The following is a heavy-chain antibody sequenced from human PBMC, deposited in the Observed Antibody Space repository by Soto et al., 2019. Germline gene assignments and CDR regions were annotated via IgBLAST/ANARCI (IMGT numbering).Heavy chain of an antibody. Sequence: GGSLRLSCAASGFTFSSYAMSWVRQAPGKGLEWVSAISGSGGSTYYADSVKGRFTISRDNSKNTLYLQMNSLRAEDTAVYYCAKDPLGSGSYYRFLDYWGQGTLVTVSS. CDR3: AKDPLGSGSYYRFLDY. CDR1: GFTFSSYA. J-gene: IGHJ4*02. CDR2: ISGSGGST. D-gene: IGHD3-10*02. V-gene: IGHV3-23*01.